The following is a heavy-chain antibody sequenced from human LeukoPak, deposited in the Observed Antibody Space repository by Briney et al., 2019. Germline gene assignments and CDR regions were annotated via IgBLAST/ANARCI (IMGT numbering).Heavy chain of an antibody. J-gene: IGHJ4*02. CDR2: ISSSSRTI. CDR3: AREDQIDYGGNSGRY. CDR1: GFTSSSYS. Sequence: GGSLRLSCAASGFTSSSYSMNWVRQAPGKGLEWVSYISSSSRTIYYADSVKGRFTISRDNAKNSLYLQMNSLRADDTAVYYCAREDQIDYGGNSGRYWGQGTLVTVSS. V-gene: IGHV3-48*01. D-gene: IGHD4-23*01.